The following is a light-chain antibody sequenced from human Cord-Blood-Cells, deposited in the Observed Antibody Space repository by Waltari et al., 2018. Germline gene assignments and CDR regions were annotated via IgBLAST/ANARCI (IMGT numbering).Light chain of an antibody. CDR1: SSDVGSYNL. V-gene: IGLV2-23*01. CDR2: EGS. J-gene: IGLJ3*02. CDR3: CSYAGSSTWV. Sequence: QSALTQPASVSGSPGQSITISCTGTSSDVGSYNLVSWYQQQPGKAPKLVIYEGSKRPSGVSNRFSGSKSGNTASLTISGLQAEDEADYYCCSYAGSSTWVFGGGTKLTVL.